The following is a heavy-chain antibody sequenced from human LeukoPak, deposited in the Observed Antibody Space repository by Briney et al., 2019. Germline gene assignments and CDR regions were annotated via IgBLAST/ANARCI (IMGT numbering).Heavy chain of an antibody. D-gene: IGHD6-13*01. J-gene: IGHJ4*02. CDR3: ARGRTSSWYLE. V-gene: IGHV3-66*01. CDR2: IYSGGST. Sequence: GGSLRLSCAASGFTVSSNYMSWVRQAPGKGLEWVSVIYSGGSTYYADSVKGRFTISRDNSKDTLYLQMNSLRAEDTAVYYCARGRTSSWYLEWGQGTLVTVSS. CDR1: GFTVSSNY.